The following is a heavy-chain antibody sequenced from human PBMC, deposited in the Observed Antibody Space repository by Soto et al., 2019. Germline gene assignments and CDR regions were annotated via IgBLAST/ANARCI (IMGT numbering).Heavy chain of an antibody. CDR2: INWNSGTT. D-gene: IGHD4-17*01. Sequence: QLVESGGCLVQPGRSLRLACAASGFKFELHAMHWVRQAPGKGLEWVSGINWNSGTTGYADSVKGRFTSSRDNARNSVYLQMDSLRPEDTAFYYCVKDDGNYGDPRLGGFDMWGQGTLVTVSS. J-gene: IGHJ3*02. V-gene: IGHV3-9*01. CDR1: GFKFELHA. CDR3: VKDDGNYGDPRLGGFDM.